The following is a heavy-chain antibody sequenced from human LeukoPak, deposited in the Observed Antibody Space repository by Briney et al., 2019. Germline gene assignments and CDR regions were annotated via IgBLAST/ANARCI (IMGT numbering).Heavy chain of an antibody. D-gene: IGHD5-12*01. CDR2: INPSGGST. CDR1: GYTFTRYY. J-gene: IGHJ4*02. CDR3: ARVSISDYDQRYGAFDY. V-gene: IGHV1-46*01. Sequence: HWASVKVSCKASGYTFTRYYIHWVRQAPGQGLEWMGMINPSGGSTSYAQKFQGRVTMTRDTSTSTVYMELSSLRSEDTAVYYCARVSISDYDQRYGAFDYWGQGTLVTVSS.